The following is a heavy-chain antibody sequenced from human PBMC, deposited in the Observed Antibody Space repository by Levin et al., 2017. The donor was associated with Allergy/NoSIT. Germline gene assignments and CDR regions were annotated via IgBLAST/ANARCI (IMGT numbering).Heavy chain of an antibody. J-gene: IGHJ6*03. CDR1: GGSFSGYY. CDR2: INHSGST. V-gene: IGHV4-34*01. Sequence: PGGSLRLSCAVYGGSFSGYYWSWIRQPPGKGLEWIGEINHSGSTNYNPSLKSRVTISVDTSKNQFSLKLSSVTAADTAVYYCARGRGYYNRIYYYYYYMDVWGKGTTVTVSS. D-gene: IGHD3-9*01. CDR3: ARGRGYYNRIYYYYYYMDV.